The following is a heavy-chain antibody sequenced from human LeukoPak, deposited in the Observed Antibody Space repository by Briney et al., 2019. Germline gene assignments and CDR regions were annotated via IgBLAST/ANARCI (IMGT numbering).Heavy chain of an antibody. J-gene: IGHJ4*02. CDR1: GFPYSRHL. CDR3: ARDARWELLLSQELDY. V-gene: IGHV3-7*01. Sequence: GGSLRLSCAASGFPYSRHLVICPRQAPGRGREGGANKKEDGSEKYYVDSVKGRFTISRDNAKNSLYLQMNSLRAEDTAVYYCARDARWELLLSQELDYWGQGTLVTVSS. D-gene: IGHD1-26*01. CDR2: KKEDGSEK.